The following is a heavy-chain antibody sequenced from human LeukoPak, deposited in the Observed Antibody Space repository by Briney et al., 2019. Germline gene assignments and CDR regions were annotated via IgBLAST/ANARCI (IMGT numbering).Heavy chain of an antibody. V-gene: IGHV4-59*01. Sequence: SSETLSLTCTVSGGSISSYYWSWIRQPPGKGLEWIGYIYYSGSTNYNPSLKSRVTISVDTSKNQFSLKLSSVTAADTAVYYCARSTGIAAAVWFDPWGQGTLVTVS. CDR3: ARSTGIAAAVWFDP. J-gene: IGHJ5*02. CDR2: IYYSGST. D-gene: IGHD6-13*01. CDR1: GGSISSYY.